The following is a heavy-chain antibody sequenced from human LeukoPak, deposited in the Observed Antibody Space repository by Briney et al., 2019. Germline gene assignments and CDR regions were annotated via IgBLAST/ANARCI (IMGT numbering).Heavy chain of an antibody. CDR1: EYRFANYW. J-gene: IGHJ3*02. CDR2: IFPGDSDT. CDR3: ARQLASSASYAFDI. D-gene: IGHD2-2*01. Sequence: GESLKISCKGSEYRFANYWIGWGRQMPGKGLEWMGIIFPGDSDTRYSPSFQGQVTISADKSISTAYLQWSSLKASDTAMYYCARQLASSASYAFDIWGQGTMVTVSP. V-gene: IGHV5-51*01.